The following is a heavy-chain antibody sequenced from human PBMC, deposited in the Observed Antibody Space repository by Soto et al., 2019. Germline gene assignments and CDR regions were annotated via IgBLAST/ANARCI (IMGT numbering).Heavy chain of an antibody. Sequence: QVQLQESGPGLVKPSQTLSLTCAVSGGSFNSSGYFWNWIRQHPGKGLEWIGYIYYSGSAFYNPSLKSRVYISVDTSKNQFSLKVSSLTAADTAVYYCARGVVVTGNFDYWGQGTLVTVSS. CDR1: GGSFNSSGYF. J-gene: IGHJ4*02. V-gene: IGHV4-31*11. D-gene: IGHD3-22*01. CDR3: ARGVVVTGNFDY. CDR2: IYYSGSA.